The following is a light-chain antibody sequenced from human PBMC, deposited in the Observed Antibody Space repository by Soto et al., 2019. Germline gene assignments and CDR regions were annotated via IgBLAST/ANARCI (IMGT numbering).Light chain of an antibody. Sequence: TLSLSPGERATLSCRASQSVSSSYLAWYQQKPGQAPRLLIYGASSRATGIPDRFSGSGSGTDFTHTISRLDPEDFAVYYGQQYGSASLTFGGGTKVDIK. CDR2: GAS. V-gene: IGKV3-20*01. CDR1: QSVSSSY. CDR3: QQYGSASLT. J-gene: IGKJ4*01.